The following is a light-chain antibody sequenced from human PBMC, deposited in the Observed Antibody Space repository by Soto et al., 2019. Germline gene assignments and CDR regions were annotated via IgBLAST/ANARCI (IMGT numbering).Light chain of an antibody. J-gene: IGKJ5*01. Sequence: DIQLTQSPSFLSASVGDRVTIPCRASHGISNSVAWYQQKPGKAPNLLLYVASIVQSGVPSRLSVSGSVTEFTLANSSLQTDDLATYYGQQLYSFTPTFGNRTRLDI. CDR3: QQLYSFTPT. CDR1: HGISNS. CDR2: VAS. V-gene: IGKV1-9*01.